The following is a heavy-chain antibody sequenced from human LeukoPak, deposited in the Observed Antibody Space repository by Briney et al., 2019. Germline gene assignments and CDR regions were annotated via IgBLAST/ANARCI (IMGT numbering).Heavy chain of an antibody. D-gene: IGHD6-25*01. J-gene: IGHJ5*02. Sequence: SETLSLTCAVYGGSFSGYYWSWIRQPPGKGLEWIGEISHSGSTNYNPSLKSRVTISVDTSKNQFSLKVSSVTAADTAVYYCARHDGGGSWGQGTLVAVSS. V-gene: IGHV4-34*01. CDR1: GGSFSGYY. CDR2: ISHSGST. CDR3: ARHDGGGS.